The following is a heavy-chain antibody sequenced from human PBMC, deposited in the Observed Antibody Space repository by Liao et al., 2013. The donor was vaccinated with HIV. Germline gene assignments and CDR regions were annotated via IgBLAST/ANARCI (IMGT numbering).Heavy chain of an antibody. CDR1: GGSISSGSYY. Sequence: QVQLQESGPGLVKPSQTLSLTCTVSGGSISSGSYYWSWIRQPAGKGLEWIGYIYYAGTTNYNPALKSRVTISVDTSQNQFSLRLKSLTAADTATYFCASLPRGQLVKAYFGSWGRGILVTVSS. V-gene: IGHV4-61*10. J-gene: IGHJ4*01. D-gene: IGHD3-16*01. CDR2: IYYAGTT. CDR3: ASLPRGQLVKAYFGS.